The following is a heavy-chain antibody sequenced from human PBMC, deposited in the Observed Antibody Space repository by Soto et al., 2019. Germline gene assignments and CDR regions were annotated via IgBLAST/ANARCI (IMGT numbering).Heavy chain of an antibody. CDR2: ISGSGGST. CDR1: GFTFDDYA. V-gene: IGHV3-23*01. D-gene: IGHD2-8*01. Sequence: PGGSLRLSCAASGFTFDDYAMHWVRQAPGKGLEWVSAISGSGGSTYYADSVKGRFTISRDNSKNTLYLQMNSLRAEDTAVYYCAKSLRKMVYVDMDGMDVWGQGTTVTVSS. CDR3: AKSLRKMVYVDMDGMDV. J-gene: IGHJ6*02.